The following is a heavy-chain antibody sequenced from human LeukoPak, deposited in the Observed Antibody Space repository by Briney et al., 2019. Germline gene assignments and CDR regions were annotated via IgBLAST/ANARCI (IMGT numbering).Heavy chain of an antibody. CDR2: IIPIFGTA. CDR1: GGTFSSYA. J-gene: IGHJ6*04. CDR3: ATTMVRGVIRPGMDV. V-gene: IGHV1-69*06. D-gene: IGHD3-10*01. Sequence: SVKVSCKASGGTFSSYAISWVRQAPGQGLEWMGGIIPIFGTANYAQKFQGRVTITADKSTSTAYMELSSLRAEDTAVYYCATTMVRGVIRPGMDVWGKGTTVTVSS.